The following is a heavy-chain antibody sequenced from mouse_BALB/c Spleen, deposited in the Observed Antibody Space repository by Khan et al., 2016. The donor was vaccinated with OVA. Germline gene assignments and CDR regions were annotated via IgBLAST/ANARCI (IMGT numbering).Heavy chain of an antibody. CDR1: GFTFSSFG. Sequence: EVELVVSGGGLVQPGGSRKLSCAASGFTFSSFGMHWVRQAPEKGLEWVAYINSGSTTIYYADPVKGRFTISRDNPKNTLFLKMTSLRSEDTAMYYCARGNWAYWGQGTTLTVSS. CDR3: ARGNWAY. CDR2: INSGSTTI. D-gene: IGHD4-1*01. J-gene: IGHJ2*01. V-gene: IGHV5-17*02.